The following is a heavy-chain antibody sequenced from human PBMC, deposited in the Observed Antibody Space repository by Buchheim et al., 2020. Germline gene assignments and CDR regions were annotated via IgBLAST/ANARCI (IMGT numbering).Heavy chain of an antibody. V-gene: IGHV3-33*01. CDR1: GFTFSSKG. J-gene: IGHJ4*02. CDR3: AREGYDSVWGSYRT. Sequence: QVQLVESGGGLVQPGRSLRLSCPASGFTFSSKGLHWVGRAPGNGLEWVAVIWYDGSKKYYADSVKGGFTISRDNSKNTLSLQMNSLRAEDTAVYYCAREGYDSVWGSYRTWGQGTL. D-gene: IGHD3-16*02. CDR2: IWYDGSKK.